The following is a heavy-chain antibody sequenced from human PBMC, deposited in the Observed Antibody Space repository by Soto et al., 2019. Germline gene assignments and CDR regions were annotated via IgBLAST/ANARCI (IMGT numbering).Heavy chain of an antibody. V-gene: IGHV4-30-2*01. D-gene: IGHD3-16*01. CDR2: IYHSGST. Sequence: QLQLQESGSGLVKPSQTLSLTCAVSGGSISSGGYSWSWIRQPPGKGLEWVGYIYHSGSTYYDPSLKSXXTXSGXRSKNQFSLKLGSVTAADTAVYYCARDRKGGYFDYWGQGTLVTVSS. CDR3: ARDRKGGYFDY. CDR1: GGSISSGGYS. J-gene: IGHJ4*02.